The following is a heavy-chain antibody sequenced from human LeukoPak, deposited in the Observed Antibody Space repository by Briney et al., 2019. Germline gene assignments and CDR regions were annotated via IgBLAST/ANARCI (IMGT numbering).Heavy chain of an antibody. CDR1: GGTFSSYA. V-gene: IGHV1-69*06. CDR2: IIPIFGTA. J-gene: IGHJ4*02. D-gene: IGHD2-15*01. CDR3: ARGYCSGGSCYPHFDY. Sequence: GASVKVSCKASGGTFSSYAISWVRQAPGQGLEWMGGIIPIFGTADYAQKFQGRVTITADKSTSTAYMELSSLRSEDTAVYYCARGYCSGGSCYPHFDYWGQGTLVTVSS.